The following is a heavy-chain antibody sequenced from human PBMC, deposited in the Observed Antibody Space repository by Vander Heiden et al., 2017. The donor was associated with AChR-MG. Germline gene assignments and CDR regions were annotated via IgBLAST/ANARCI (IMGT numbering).Heavy chain of an antibody. CDR2: INPNSGGT. Sequence: QVQLVQSGAEVKKPGASVKVSCKASGYTFTGYYMHWVRQAPGQGLEWMGRINPNSGGTNYAQKFQGRVTMTRDTSISTAYMELSRLRSDDTAVYYCKLWNVGATIKPEFDYWGQGTLVTVSS. CDR3: KLWNVGATIKPEFDY. D-gene: IGHD1-26*01. CDR1: GYTFTGYY. J-gene: IGHJ4*02. V-gene: IGHV1-2*06.